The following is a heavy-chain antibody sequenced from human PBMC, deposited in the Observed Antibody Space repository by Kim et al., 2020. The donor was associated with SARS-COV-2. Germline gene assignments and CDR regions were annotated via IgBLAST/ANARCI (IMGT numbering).Heavy chain of an antibody. J-gene: IGHJ6*02. CDR1: GFTFSSHA. D-gene: IGHD3-3*01. CDR3: AKDHLTIFGVVSNDYHGMDV. V-gene: IGHV3-23*01. CDR2: ISGSGGST. Sequence: GGSLRLSCAASGFTFSSHAMNWVRQGPGKGLEWVSAISGSGGSTYYADSVKGRFTISRENSKNTLYLQMNSLRAEDTAVYYCAKDHLTIFGVVSNDYHGMDVWGQGTTVTVSS.